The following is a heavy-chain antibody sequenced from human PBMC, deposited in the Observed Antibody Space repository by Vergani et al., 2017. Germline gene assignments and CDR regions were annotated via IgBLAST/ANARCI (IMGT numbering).Heavy chain of an antibody. CDR3: ARGMTTVTTELDY. CDR2: IWYDGSNK. V-gene: IGHV3-33*08. Sequence: VQLLESGGGLVQPGGSLRLSCAASGFTFSSYGMHWVRQAPGKGLEWVAVIWYDGSNKYYADSVKGRFTISRDNSKNTLYLQMNSLRAEDTAVYYCARGMTTVTTELDYWGQGTLVTVSS. CDR1: GFTFSSYG. J-gene: IGHJ4*02. D-gene: IGHD4-17*01.